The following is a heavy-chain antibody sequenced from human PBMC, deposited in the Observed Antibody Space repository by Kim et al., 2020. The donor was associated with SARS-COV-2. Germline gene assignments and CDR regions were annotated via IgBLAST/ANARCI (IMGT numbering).Heavy chain of an antibody. V-gene: IGHV3-7*01. D-gene: IGHD3-3*01. CDR2: IKQDGSEE. Sequence: GGSLRLSCAASGFTFSSYWMSWVRQAPGKGLEWVANIKQDGSEEYYVDSVKGRFTISRDNAKNSLYLQMNSLRAEDTAVYYCARTFDFWSGLGGECWGSRGELDYWGQGALVTVSS. CDR1: GFTFSSYW. J-gene: IGHJ4*02. CDR3: ARTFDFWSGLGGECWGSRGELDY.